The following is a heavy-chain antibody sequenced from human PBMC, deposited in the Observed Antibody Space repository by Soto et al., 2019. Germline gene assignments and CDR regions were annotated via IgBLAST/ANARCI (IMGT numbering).Heavy chain of an antibody. Sequence: QVQMVQSGAEVTKPGASVKVSCKASGYTFSNYGFTWVRQVPGQGLEWMGWISAYNGKTNYAQELQGRVTMTTDTSTSRVDMELRSLRSDDTAVYYCARGGATSGGLDYWGQGTLVTVSS. J-gene: IGHJ4*02. CDR2: ISAYNGKT. V-gene: IGHV1-18*01. D-gene: IGHD3-10*01. CDR1: GYTFSNYG. CDR3: ARGGATSGGLDY.